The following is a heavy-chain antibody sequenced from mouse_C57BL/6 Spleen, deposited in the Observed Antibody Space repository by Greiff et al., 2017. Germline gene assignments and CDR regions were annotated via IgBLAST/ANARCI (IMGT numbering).Heavy chain of an antibody. D-gene: IGHD4-1*01. V-gene: IGHV5-9-1*02. CDR3: TRVSGTGPYFDY. CDR1: GFTFSSYA. Sequence: EVKLMESGAGLVKPGGSLKLSCAASGFTFSSYAMSWVRQTPEKRLEWVAYISSGGDYIYYADTVKGRFTISRDNARNTLYLQMSSLKSEDTAMYYCTRVSGTGPYFDYWGQGTTLTVSS. CDR2: ISSGGDYI. J-gene: IGHJ2*01.